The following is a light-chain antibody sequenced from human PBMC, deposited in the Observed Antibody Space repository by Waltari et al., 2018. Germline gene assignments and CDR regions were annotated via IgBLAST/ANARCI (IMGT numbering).Light chain of an antibody. V-gene: IGKV3-11*01. Sequence: IVLTQSPATLSLSPGDRATLSCRASQSVYSYLGWYQQKPGQAPRLLIYDVFNRATGIPARFSGSGSGTDFTLIISSLEPEDFAVYYCQQRRSWPLTFGGGTKVEIK. CDR2: DVF. CDR3: QQRRSWPLT. J-gene: IGKJ4*02. CDR1: QSVYSY.